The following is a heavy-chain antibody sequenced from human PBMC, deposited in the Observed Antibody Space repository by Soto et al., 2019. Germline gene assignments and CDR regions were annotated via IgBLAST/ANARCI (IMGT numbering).Heavy chain of an antibody. D-gene: IGHD6-6*01. CDR3: ARDPGDIAARSPYYYDA. J-gene: IGHJ4*02. V-gene: IGHV3-33*01. CDR1: GMTFSESG. Sequence: VHLGESGGGVVQPGRSLRLSCLVPGMTFSESGFHWVRQAPGKGLEWVALIWYDGSKTFYADSVKGRFIISRDNSKNTLFLQMNTLTAEDTAGYYCARDPGDIAARSPYYYDAWGQGTLVTVSS. CDR2: IWYDGSKT.